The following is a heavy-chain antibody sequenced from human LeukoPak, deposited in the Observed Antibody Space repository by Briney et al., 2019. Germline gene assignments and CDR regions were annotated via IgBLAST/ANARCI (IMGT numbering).Heavy chain of an antibody. CDR3: ARGGYYDSSGYGVPDAFDI. CDR1: GYTFTGYY. Sequence: ASVEVSCKASGYTFTGYYMHWVRQAPGQGLEWMGWINPNSGGTNYAQKFQGRVTMTRDTSISTAYMELSRLRSDDTAVYYCARGGYYDSSGYGVPDAFDIWGQGTMVTVSS. CDR2: INPNSGGT. V-gene: IGHV1-2*02. D-gene: IGHD3-22*01. J-gene: IGHJ3*02.